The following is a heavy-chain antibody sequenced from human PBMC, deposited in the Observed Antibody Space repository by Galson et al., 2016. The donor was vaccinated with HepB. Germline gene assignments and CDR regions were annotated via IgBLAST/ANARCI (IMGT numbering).Heavy chain of an antibody. J-gene: IGHJ4*02. CDR3: ANADLYSSGWFDY. Sequence: SETLSLTCAVYGGSSSGYYWSWIRQSPGKGLEWIGEINQSGSTKYNPSLKSRVTISIDKSKNQFSLRVTSVTAADTAGCFCANADLYSSGWFDYWGQGTPVTVSS. CDR2: INQSGST. D-gene: IGHD6-19*01. CDR1: GGSSSGYY. V-gene: IGHV4-34*01.